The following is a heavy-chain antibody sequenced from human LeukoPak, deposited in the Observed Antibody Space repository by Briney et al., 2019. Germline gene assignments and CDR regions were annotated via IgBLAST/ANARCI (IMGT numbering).Heavy chain of an antibody. CDR2: IYSSGST. J-gene: IGHJ4*02. CDR3: ARGRLRLGD. Sequence: PSETLSLTCAVSGASVSGSNYYWGWIRQPPGKGLEWIGNIYSSGSTYYNPSLKSRVTISVDTSKNQFSLKLSSVTAADTAVYYCARGRLRLGDWGQGTLVTVSS. V-gene: IGHV4-39*07. D-gene: IGHD5-12*01. CDR1: GASVSGSNYY.